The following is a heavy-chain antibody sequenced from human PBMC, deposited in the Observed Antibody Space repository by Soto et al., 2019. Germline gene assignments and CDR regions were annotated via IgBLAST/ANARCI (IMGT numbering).Heavy chain of an antibody. CDR2: IYYSGST. CDR3: ARDNTGYRSSRYDY. Sequence: SETLSLTCTVSGGSISSGGYYWSWIRQHPGKGLEWIGYIYYSGSTYYNPSLKSRVTISVDTSKNQFSLKLSSVTAADTAVYYCARDNTGYRSSRYDYWGQGNLVTVSS. J-gene: IGHJ4*02. CDR1: GGSISSGGYY. V-gene: IGHV4-31*03. D-gene: IGHD6-13*01.